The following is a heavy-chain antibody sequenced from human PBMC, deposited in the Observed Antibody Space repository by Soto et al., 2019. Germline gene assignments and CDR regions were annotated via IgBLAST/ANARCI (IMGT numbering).Heavy chain of an antibody. CDR1: GVSGSSGNYF. CDR3: ARVGHFAGAY. D-gene: IGHD3-16*01. V-gene: IGHV4-61*01. Sequence: SETLSLTCTVSGVSGSSGNYFWRWIRQPPGKGLEWLGYVHRSGSTDYNPSLESRVSISVDTSKNQFSLKLRSVTAADTAVYSCARVGHFAGAYWGQRTLVTVSS. J-gene: IGHJ4*02. CDR2: VHRSGST.